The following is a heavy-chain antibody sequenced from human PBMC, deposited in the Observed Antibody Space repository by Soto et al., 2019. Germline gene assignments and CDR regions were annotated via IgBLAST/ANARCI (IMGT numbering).Heavy chain of an antibody. D-gene: IGHD3-16*02. J-gene: IGHJ4*02. V-gene: IGHV1-69*13. CDR1: GGTFSSYA. CDR2: IIPIFGTA. CDR3: ASSIIDSYVWGSYRPDY. Sequence: SVKVSCKASGGTFSSYAISWVRQAPGQGLEWMGGIIPIFGTANYAQKFQGRVTITADESTSTAYMELSSLRSEDTAVYYCASSIIDSYVWGSYRPDYWGQGTLVTVSS.